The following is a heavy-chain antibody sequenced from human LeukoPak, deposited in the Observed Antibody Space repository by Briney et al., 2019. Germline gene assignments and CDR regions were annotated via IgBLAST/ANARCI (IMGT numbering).Heavy chain of an antibody. CDR2: VNPSGHST. V-gene: IGHV1-46*03. CDR3: ARNQGPLRGAFDI. D-gene: IGHD1-14*01. Sequence: ASVKVSCKASGNTFASSDLHWVRQAPGQGLEWMGIVNPSGHSTSYAQKFQGRFTMTRDTSTSTVYMELSSLRSEDAAVYYCARNQGPLRGAFDIWGQGTMVTVSS. J-gene: IGHJ3*02. CDR1: GNTFASSD.